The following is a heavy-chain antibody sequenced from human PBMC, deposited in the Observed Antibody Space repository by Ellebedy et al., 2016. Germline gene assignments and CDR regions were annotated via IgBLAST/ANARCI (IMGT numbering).Heavy chain of an antibody. D-gene: IGHD5-12*01. Sequence: GGSLRLSCAASGFSFRDHWMSWVRQAPGKGLEWVANVKTDGSEQYYVDSVKGRFSISRDNAKNSVYLQMTSLRAEDTAVYYCARDPYSAYDWDLNGALDIWGQGTMVTVSA. J-gene: IGHJ3*02. CDR3: ARDPYSAYDWDLNGALDI. V-gene: IGHV3-7*01. CDR2: VKTDGSEQ. CDR1: GFSFRDHW.